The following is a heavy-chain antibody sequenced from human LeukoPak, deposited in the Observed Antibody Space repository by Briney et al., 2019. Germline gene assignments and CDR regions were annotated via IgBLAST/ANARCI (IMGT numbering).Heavy chain of an antibody. Sequence: GESLKISCKGSGYSFTSCWIAWVRQMPGKGLEWMGIIYPGDSDTRYSPSFQGQVTISADKSISTAYLQWSSLKASDTAMYYCARRPRVLANYYFDYWGQGTLVTVSS. CDR3: ARRPRVLANYYFDY. V-gene: IGHV5-51*01. J-gene: IGHJ4*02. CDR1: GYSFTSCW. CDR2: IYPGDSDT. D-gene: IGHD2/OR15-2a*01.